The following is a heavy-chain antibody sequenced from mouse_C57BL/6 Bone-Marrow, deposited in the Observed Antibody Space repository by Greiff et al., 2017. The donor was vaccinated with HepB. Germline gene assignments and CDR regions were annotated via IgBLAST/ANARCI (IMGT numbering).Heavy chain of an antibody. CDR1: GYTFTSYW. D-gene: IGHD1-1*01. V-gene: IGHV1-7*01. J-gene: IGHJ2*01. Sequence: VQLQQSGAELAKPGASVKLSCKASGYTFTSYWMHWVKQRPGQGLEWIGYIKPSSGYTTYNQKFKDKATLTADKSSSKTYMQMGSLKYEGSAVYYCARSDYYGSSPYYFDYWGQGTTLTVSS. CDR3: ARSDYYGSSPYYFDY. CDR2: IKPSSGYT.